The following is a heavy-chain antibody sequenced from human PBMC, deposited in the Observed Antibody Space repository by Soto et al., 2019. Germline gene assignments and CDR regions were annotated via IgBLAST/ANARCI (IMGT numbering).Heavy chain of an antibody. D-gene: IGHD6-19*01. CDR3: ARGGSGSGWYRTGHDAFDI. J-gene: IGHJ3*02. Sequence: SVKGRFTISRDNAKNSLFLQMNSLRAEDTAVYFCARGGSGSGWYRTGHDAFDIWGQGTMVTVSS. V-gene: IGHV3-48*01.